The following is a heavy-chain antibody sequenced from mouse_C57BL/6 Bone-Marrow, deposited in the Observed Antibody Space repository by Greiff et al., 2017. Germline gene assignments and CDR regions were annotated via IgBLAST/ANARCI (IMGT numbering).Heavy chain of an antibody. Sequence: VQLQQPGAELVRPGTSVKLSCKASGYTFTSYWMHWVKQRPGQGLEWIGVIDPSDSYTNYNQKFKGKATLTVDTSSSTAYMQLSSLTSEDSAVYYCARSENYLYAMDYWGQGTSVTVSS. V-gene: IGHV1-59*01. CDR1: GYTFTSYW. CDR3: ARSENYLYAMDY. J-gene: IGHJ4*01. CDR2: IDPSDSYT. D-gene: IGHD1-1*02.